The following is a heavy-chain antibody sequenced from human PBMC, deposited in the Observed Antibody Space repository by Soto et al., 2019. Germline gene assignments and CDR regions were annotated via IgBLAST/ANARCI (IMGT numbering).Heavy chain of an antibody. CDR2: IFYSGST. CDR1: GGSIITYY. V-gene: IGHV4-59*01. Sequence: LSLTCTVSGGSIITYYWSWIRQPPGKVLEWIGCIFYSGSTNYNPSLKSRLTISVDTSKNQFSLKLSSVTAADTAVYYCARDNYSTNSEAYYFQYLGQGALVNVSS. J-gene: IGHJ4*02. CDR3: ARDNYSTNSEAYYFQY. D-gene: IGHD4-4*01.